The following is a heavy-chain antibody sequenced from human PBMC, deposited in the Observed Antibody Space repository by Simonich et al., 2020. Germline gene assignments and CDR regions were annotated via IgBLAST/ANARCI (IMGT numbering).Heavy chain of an antibody. V-gene: IGHV3-21*01. J-gene: IGHJ6*02. Sequence: EVQLVESGGGLVKPGGSLRLSCAASGFTFSSYSMNWVRQAPGKGLEWVSSISSSSSYIYYADSEKGRFTISRDNAKNALYLQMNSLRAEDTAVYYCAGGVYCSSTSCSTYYYYGMDVWGQGTTVTVSS. D-gene: IGHD2-2*01. CDR3: AGGVYCSSTSCSTYYYYGMDV. CDR1: GFTFSSYS. CDR2: ISSSSSYI.